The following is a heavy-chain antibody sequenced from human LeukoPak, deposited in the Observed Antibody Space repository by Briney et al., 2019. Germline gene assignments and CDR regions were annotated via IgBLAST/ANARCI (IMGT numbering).Heavy chain of an antibody. Sequence: MPSETLSLTCAVSGGSISSSNWWSWVRQPPGKGLEWIGEIYHSGSTNYNPSLKSRVTISVDKSKNQFSLKLSSVTAADTALYYCATKRSGPRGFFGYWGQGTLVTVSS. J-gene: IGHJ4*02. D-gene: IGHD3-3*01. CDR3: ATKRSGPRGFFGY. CDR1: GGSISSSNW. CDR2: IYHSGST. V-gene: IGHV4-4*02.